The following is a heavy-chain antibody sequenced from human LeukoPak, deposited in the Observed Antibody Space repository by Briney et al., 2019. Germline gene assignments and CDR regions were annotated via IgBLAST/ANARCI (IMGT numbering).Heavy chain of an antibody. CDR2: ISSSSSYI. V-gene: IGHV3-21*01. Sequence: PGGSLRLSCAASGFAFSSYSMNWVRQAPGKGLEWVSSISSSSSYIYYADSVKGRFTISRDNAKNSLYLQMNSLRAEDTAVYYCARSGSGSFDYWGQGTLVTVSS. CDR3: ARSGSGSFDY. J-gene: IGHJ4*02. D-gene: IGHD3-10*01. CDR1: GFAFSSYS.